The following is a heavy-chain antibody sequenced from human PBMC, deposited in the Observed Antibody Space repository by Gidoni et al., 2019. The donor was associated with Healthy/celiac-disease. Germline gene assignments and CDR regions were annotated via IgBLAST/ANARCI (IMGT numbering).Heavy chain of an antibody. J-gene: IGHJ6*03. Sequence: QVQLQQWGAGLLKPSETLSLTCAVYGGSFSGYYWSWIRQPPGKGLEWIGEINHSGSTNYNPSLKSRVTISVDTSKNQFSLKLSSVTAADTAVYYCARGVMVRGVINYYYYYMDVWGKGTTVTVSS. V-gene: IGHV4-34*01. D-gene: IGHD3-10*01. CDR1: GGSFSGYY. CDR2: INHSGST. CDR3: ARGVMVRGVINYYYYYMDV.